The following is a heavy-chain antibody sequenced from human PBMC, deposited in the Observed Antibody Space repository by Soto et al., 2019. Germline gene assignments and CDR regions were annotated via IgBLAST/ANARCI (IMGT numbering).Heavy chain of an antibody. Sequence: EVQLLESGGGLVQPGGSLRLSCAASGFTFSNYAMSWVRQAPGKGMEWVSAITGNGVTTYYADSVKGRFTISRDNANNPRYRLMNSLRAEDTAICYCAKYADFGNFDYCGQRSLVTASS. CDR2: ITGNGVTT. V-gene: IGHV3-23*01. D-gene: IGHD4-17*01. CDR3: AKYADFGNFDY. J-gene: IGHJ4*02. CDR1: GFTFSNYA.